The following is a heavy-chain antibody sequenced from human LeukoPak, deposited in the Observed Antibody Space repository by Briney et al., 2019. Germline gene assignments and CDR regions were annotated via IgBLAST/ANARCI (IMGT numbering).Heavy chain of an antibody. CDR1: GGSISSGSYY. CDR2: IYTSGST. V-gene: IGHV4-61*02. CDR3: ARDARGYYGMDV. Sequence: SQTLSLTCSVSGGSISSGSYYWSWIRQPAGKGLELIRRIYTSGSTHYNPSLKSPVTISVDTSKNQFSLKLSSVTAADTAVYYCARDARGYYGMDVWGQGTTVTVSS. J-gene: IGHJ6*02.